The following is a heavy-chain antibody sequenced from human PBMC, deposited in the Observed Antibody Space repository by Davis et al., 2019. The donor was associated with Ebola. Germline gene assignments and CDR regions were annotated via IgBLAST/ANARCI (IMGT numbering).Heavy chain of an antibody. CDR1: GGSISSYY. CDR2: INHSGST. CDR3: ARGLSSSTYIGY. J-gene: IGHJ4*02. Sequence: PSETLSLTCTVSGGSISSYYWSWIRQPPGKGLEWIGEINHSGSTNYNPSLKSRVTISVDTSKNQFSLKLGSVTAADTAVYYCARGLSSSTYIGYWGQGTLVTVSS. D-gene: IGHD6-6*01. V-gene: IGHV4-34*01.